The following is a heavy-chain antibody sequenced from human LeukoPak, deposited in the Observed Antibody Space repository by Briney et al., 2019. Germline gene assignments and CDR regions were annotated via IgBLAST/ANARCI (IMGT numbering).Heavy chain of an antibody. CDR2: IYSGGST. D-gene: IGHD3-16*01. Sequence: GGSLRLSCAASGFTVSSNFMSWVRQAPGKGLEWVSVIYSGGSTYYADSVRGRFTISRDNSKNTLYLQMNSLRAEDTAVYYCARAHGGSGLYYYYYGMDVWGQGTTVTVSS. V-gene: IGHV3-53*01. J-gene: IGHJ6*02. CDR1: GFTVSSNF. CDR3: ARAHGGSGLYYYYYGMDV.